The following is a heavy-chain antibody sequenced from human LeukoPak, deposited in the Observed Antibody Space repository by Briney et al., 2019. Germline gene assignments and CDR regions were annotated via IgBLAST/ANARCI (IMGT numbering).Heavy chain of an antibody. CDR3: AKDLRVSIVVVTARGSFDY. CDR1: GFSFSEYA. Sequence: PGGSLRLSCAASGFSFSEYAMSWVRQAPGKGLEWVSLISYSGDTTHHADSVKGRFSISRDNSKNTFSLEMNNLRAEDTGIYYCAKDLRVSIVVVTARGSFDYWGQGTLVTVSS. CDR2: ISYSGDTT. J-gene: IGHJ4*02. V-gene: IGHV3-23*01. D-gene: IGHD2-21*02.